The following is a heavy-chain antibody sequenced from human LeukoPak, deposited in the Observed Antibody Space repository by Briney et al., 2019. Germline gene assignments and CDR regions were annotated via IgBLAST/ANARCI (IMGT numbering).Heavy chain of an antibody. D-gene: IGHD6-13*01. CDR3: ARDGNSIAAAGATDAFDI. J-gene: IGHJ3*02. CDR1: GFTFSSYS. Sequence: GGSLRLSCAASGFTFSSYSMNWVRQAPGKGLEWVSYISSSSSTIYYADSVKGRFTISRDNAKNSLYLQMNSLRAEDTAVYYCARDGNSIAAAGATDAFDIWGQGTMVTVSS. CDR2: ISSSSSTI. V-gene: IGHV3-48*01.